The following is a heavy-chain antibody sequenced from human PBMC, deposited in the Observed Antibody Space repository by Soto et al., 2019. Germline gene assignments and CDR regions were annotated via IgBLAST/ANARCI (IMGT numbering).Heavy chain of an antibody. D-gene: IGHD3-10*01. CDR3: ARDNKISGRYYYGSGSHRPPNYYYYMDV. V-gene: IGHV4-34*01. J-gene: IGHJ6*03. CDR2: INHSGST. CDR1: GGSFSGYY. Sequence: SETLSLTCAVYGGSFSGYYWSWIRQPPGKGLEWIGEINHSGSTNYNPSLKSRVTISVDTSKNQFSLKLSSVTAADTAVYYCARDNKISGRYYYGSGSHRPPNYYYYMDVWGKGTTVTVSS.